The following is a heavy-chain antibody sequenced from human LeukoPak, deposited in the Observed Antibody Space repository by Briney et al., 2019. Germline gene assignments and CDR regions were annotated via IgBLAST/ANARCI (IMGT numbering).Heavy chain of an antibody. CDR1: GYTFTGYY. D-gene: IGHD3-3*01. J-gene: IGHJ3*02. Sequence: ASVKVSCKASGYTFTGYYMHWVRQAPGQGLEWMGWINPNSGGTNYAQKFQGRVTMTRDTSISTAYMELSRLRFDDTVVYYCARGPRITIFGVVMANDAFDIWGQGTMVTVSS. CDR2: INPNSGGT. V-gene: IGHV1-2*02. CDR3: ARGPRITIFGVVMANDAFDI.